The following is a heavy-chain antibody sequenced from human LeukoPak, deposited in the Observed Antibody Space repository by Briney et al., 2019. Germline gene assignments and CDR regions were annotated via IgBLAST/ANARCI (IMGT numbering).Heavy chain of an antibody. CDR3: AREWSYESSGYFYYY. CDR2: IIPLFGTA. Sequence: SVKVSCKASGDTFSRYGISWVRQAPGQGLEWMGGIIPLFGTANYAQKFQGRVTITADESTTTAYLELSSLRFEDTAVYYCAREWSYESSGYFYYYWGQGTLSPSPQ. CDR1: GDTFSRYG. V-gene: IGHV1-69*13. D-gene: IGHD3-22*01. J-gene: IGHJ4*02.